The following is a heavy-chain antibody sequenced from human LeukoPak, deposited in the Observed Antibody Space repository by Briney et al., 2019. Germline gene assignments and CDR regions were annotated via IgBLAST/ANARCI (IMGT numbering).Heavy chain of an antibody. CDR1: GYTFTAYG. J-gene: IGHJ4*02. CDR2: ISGYNGDT. D-gene: IGHD3-22*01. V-gene: IGHV1-18*01. CDR3: ATFTGGYSDLYFHY. Sequence: GASVKVSCKASGYTFTAYGISWVRQAPGQGLEWMGWISGYNGDTKYAQRFEGRVTMTTDTSTTTAFMDLRSLRSDDTAVYFCATFTGGYSDLYFHYWGQGTLVSVSS.